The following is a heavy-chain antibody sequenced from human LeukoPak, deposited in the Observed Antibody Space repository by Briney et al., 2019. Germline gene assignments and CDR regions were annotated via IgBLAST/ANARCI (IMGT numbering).Heavy chain of an antibody. CDR3: ARGGDYGDIANDY. D-gene: IGHD4-17*01. J-gene: IGHJ4*02. CDR2: INPNSGGT. V-gene: IGHV1-2*02. CDR1: GYTFTVYY. Sequence: ASVKVSCKASGYTFTVYYMHWVRQAPGQGLEWMGWINPNSGGTNYAQKFQGRVTMTRDTSISTAYMELSRLRSDDTAVYYCARGGDYGDIANDYWGQGTLVTVSS.